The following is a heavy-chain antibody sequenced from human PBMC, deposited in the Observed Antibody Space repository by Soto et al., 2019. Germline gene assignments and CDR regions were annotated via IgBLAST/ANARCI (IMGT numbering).Heavy chain of an antibody. D-gene: IGHD3-22*01. CDR3: SGGDITMIVVARYGQH. V-gene: IGHV1-69*01. J-gene: IGHJ1*01. CDR2: SIPNFGTA. Sequence: QVQLVQSGAEVKKPGASVKVSCTASGGTFSSYAISWVRQAPGQGLEWMGWSIPNFGTANYAQKFQGRVTITADESTSTASVELSSMSSEDTAVDDCSGGDITMIVVARYGQHWGQGTLVTVSS. CDR1: GGTFSSYA.